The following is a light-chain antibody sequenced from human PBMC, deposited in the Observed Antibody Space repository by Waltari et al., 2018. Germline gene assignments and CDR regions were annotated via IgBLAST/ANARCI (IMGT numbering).Light chain of an antibody. Sequence: DIQMTQSPSSLSASVGDRVTITCRASQGISNSLAWYQQKPGKAPKLLLYAASRLKSGVPSRFSGSGSGTDYTLTISSLQPEDFATYYCQQYYSTPMYTFGQGTKLEIK. CDR2: AAS. CDR1: QGISNS. V-gene: IGKV1-NL1*01. CDR3: QQYYSTPMYT. J-gene: IGKJ2*01.